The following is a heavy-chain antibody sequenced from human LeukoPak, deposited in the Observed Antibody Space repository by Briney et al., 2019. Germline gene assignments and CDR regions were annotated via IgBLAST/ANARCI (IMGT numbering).Heavy chain of an antibody. Sequence: SETLSLTCAVYGGSFSGYYWSWIRQPPGKGLEWIGEINHSGSTNYNPSLKSRVTISVDTSKNQFSLKLSSVTAADTAVYYCATPHYYGSGSYYIWSQGTLVTVSS. V-gene: IGHV4-34*01. D-gene: IGHD3-10*01. CDR2: INHSGST. CDR3: ATPHYYGSGSYYI. J-gene: IGHJ4*02. CDR1: GGSFSGYY.